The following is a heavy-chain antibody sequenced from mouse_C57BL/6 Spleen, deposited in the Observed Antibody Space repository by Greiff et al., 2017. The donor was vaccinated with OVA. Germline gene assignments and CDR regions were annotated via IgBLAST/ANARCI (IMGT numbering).Heavy chain of an antibody. V-gene: IGHV1-82*01. J-gene: IGHJ3*01. CDR1: GYAFSSSW. CDR2: IYPGDGGT. Sequence: VQLQESGPELVKPGASVKISCKASGYAFSSSWMNWVKQRPGKGLEWIGRIYPGDGGTNYNGKFKGKATLTADKSSSTAYMQLSSLTSEDSAVYFCARIDYGAYWGQGTLVTVSA. CDR3: ARIDYGAY. D-gene: IGHD2-4*01.